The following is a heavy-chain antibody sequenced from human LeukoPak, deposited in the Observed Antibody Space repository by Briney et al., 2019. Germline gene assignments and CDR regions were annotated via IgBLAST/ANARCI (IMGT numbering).Heavy chain of an antibody. J-gene: IGHJ5*02. V-gene: IGHV4-34*01. CDR3: ARGGVTEFDP. CDR1: GGSFSGYY. CDR2: INHSGST. Sequence: PSETLSLTCAVYGGSFSGYYWSWIRQPPGKGLEWIGEINHSGSTNYNPSLKSRVTISGDTSKNQFSLKLSSVTAADTAVYYCARGGVTEFDPWGQGTLVTVSS. D-gene: IGHD2-21*02.